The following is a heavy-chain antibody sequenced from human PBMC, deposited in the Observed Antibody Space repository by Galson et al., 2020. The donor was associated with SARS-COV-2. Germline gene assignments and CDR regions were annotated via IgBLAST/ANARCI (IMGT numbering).Heavy chain of an antibody. CDR1: GFIFSTYR. CDR2: INQDGSET. Sequence: GGSLRLSCAASGFIFSTYRMTWVRQAPGRGLEWVANINQDGSETHYVDSVWGRFTISRDNARNSLSLQMVNLRNEDTAVYYCGRAWATVDLPDFDSWGQGTLVTVSS. V-gene: IGHV3-7*04. CDR3: GRAWATVDLPDFDS. J-gene: IGHJ4*02. D-gene: IGHD4-4*01.